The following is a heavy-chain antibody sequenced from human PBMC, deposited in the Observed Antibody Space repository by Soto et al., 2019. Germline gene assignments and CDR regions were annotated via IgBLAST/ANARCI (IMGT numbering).Heavy chain of an antibody. CDR2: IYHGGTT. V-gene: IGHV4-38-2*02. J-gene: IGHJ4*01. Sequence: LETMSLTCTVSGYSSIGVSYWGWIRKPPGKGPEWIASIYHGGTTFYNPSLKSRVTVSVDKSNNQFSLKLRSVTAADTAVYYCEKAHVMVVAGSIFEYWGHGTLVTVSS. CDR3: EKAHVMVVAGSIFEY. D-gene: IGHD3-10*01. CDR1: GYSSIGVSY.